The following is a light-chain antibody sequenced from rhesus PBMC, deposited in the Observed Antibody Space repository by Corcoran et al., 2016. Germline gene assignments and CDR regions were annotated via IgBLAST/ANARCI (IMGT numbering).Light chain of an antibody. CDR3: QQYNNWNT. CDR1: QSVGSN. J-gene: IGKJ3*01. V-gene: IGKV3-42*02. Sequence: ETVVTQSPATLSLSPGERATLSCRASQSVGSNLAWYQQKPGQAPNPLHSDSSSRATGNPDRFSGSGSGTEFTLTISSLEPEDVGVYSCQQYNNWNTFGPGTKLDIK. CDR2: DSS.